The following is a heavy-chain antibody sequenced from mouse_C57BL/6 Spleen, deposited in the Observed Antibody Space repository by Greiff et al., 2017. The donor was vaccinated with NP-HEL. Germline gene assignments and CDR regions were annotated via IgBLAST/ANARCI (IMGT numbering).Heavy chain of an antibody. Sequence: QVQLQQPGAELVKPGASVKMSCKASGYTFTSYWITWVKQRPGQGLEWIGDIYPGSGSTNYNEKFKSKATLTVDTSSSTAYMQLSSLTSEDAAVYYCARYYYGSSGDYWGQGTSVTVSS. V-gene: IGHV1-55*01. CDR2: IYPGSGST. CDR1: GYTFTSYW. J-gene: IGHJ4*01. D-gene: IGHD1-1*01. CDR3: ARYYYGSSGDY.